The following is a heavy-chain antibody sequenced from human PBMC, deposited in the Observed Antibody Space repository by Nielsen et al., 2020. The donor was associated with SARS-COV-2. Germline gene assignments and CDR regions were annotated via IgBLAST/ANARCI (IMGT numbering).Heavy chain of an antibody. Sequence: GSLRLSCAASGFTFSTYNMNWVRQAPGKGLEWVSSISSSSSYIYYADSVKGRFTISRDNAKNSLYLQMNSLRAEDTAVYYCATFWSGSSVMDVWGQGTAVTVSS. J-gene: IGHJ6*02. V-gene: IGHV3-21*01. CDR3: ATFWSGSSVMDV. D-gene: IGHD3-3*01. CDR1: GFTFSTYN. CDR2: ISSSSSYI.